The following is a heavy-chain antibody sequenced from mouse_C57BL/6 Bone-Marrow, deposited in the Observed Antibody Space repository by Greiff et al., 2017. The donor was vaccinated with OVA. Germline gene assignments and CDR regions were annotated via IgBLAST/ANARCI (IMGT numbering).Heavy chain of an antibody. CDR3: TRLLDAMDY. Sequence: EVKLVESGEGLLQPRGSLQHPYAASGFTISTSAMSLVRPTPKKRLEWVAYISSGGDYIYYADTVKGRFTISRDNARNTLYLQMSSLKSEDPAMYDCTRLLDAMDYWGQAALVTFSS. V-gene: IGHV5-9-1*02. CDR1: GFTISTSA. D-gene: IGHD2-1*01. J-gene: IGHJ4*01. CDR2: ISSGGDYI.